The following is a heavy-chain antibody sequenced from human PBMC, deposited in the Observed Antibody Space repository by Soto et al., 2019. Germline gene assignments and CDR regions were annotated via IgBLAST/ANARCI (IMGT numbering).Heavy chain of an antibody. D-gene: IGHD3-22*01. CDR2: ISAYNGNT. Sequence: ASVKVSCKASGYTFTSYGISWVRQAPGQGLEWMGWISAYNGNTNYAQKLQGRVTMTTDTSTSTAYMELRSLRSDDTAVYYCARDGGAYYYDSSGPASFDYWGQGTLVTVSS. V-gene: IGHV1-18*04. J-gene: IGHJ4*02. CDR3: ARDGGAYYYDSSGPASFDY. CDR1: GYTFTSYG.